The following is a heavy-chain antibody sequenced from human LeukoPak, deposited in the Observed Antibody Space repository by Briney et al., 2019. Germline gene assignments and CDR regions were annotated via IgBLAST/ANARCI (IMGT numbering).Heavy chain of an antibody. CDR2: ISSSSSYI. J-gene: IGHJ4*02. CDR1: GFSFSSYG. D-gene: IGHD3-10*01. CDR3: ARVLVRGVINY. Sequence: GRSLRLSCTASGFSFSSYGMNWVRQAPGKGLEWVSSISSSSSYIYYADSVKGRFTISRDNAKNSLYLQMNSLRAEDTAVYYCARVLVRGVINYWGQGTLVTVSS. V-gene: IGHV3-21*01.